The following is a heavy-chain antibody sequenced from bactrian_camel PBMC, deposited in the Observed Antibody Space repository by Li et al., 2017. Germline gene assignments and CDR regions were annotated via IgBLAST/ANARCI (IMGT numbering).Heavy chain of an antibody. CDR3: AVMSGGECPGEYNS. J-gene: IGHJ4*01. V-gene: IGHV3S68*01. Sequence: QVQLVESGGGSVEVGEYLRLSCAYSGHRGVCMGWFRQAPDKATEGVATIDVDGTTRYRNSVKGRFSLSHAGRTLFLQMNSLKPVDTAMYYCAVMSGGECPGEYNSWGQGTQVTVS. CDR1: GHRGVC. CDR2: IDVDGTT. D-gene: IGHD2*01.